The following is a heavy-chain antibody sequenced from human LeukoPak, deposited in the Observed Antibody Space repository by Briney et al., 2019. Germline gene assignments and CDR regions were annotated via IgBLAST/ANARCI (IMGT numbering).Heavy chain of an antibody. CDR2: IWYDGSNK. CDR3: AKGGLAAAGIDH. Sequence: GGSLRLSCGASGFTFSNYAMHWVRQAPGKGLDWVAIIWYDGSNKYYADSVRGRFTISRDQSKNMVFLQMNSLRVEDTALYYCAKGGLAAAGIDHWGQGGLVTVSS. CDR1: GFTFSNYA. D-gene: IGHD6-13*01. V-gene: IGHV3-33*03. J-gene: IGHJ4*02.